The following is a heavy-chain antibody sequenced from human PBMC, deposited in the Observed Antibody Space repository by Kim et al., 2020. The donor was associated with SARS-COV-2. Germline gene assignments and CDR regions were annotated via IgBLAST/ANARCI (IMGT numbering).Heavy chain of an antibody. Sequence: GGSLRLSCTASGFTFGDYAMSWVRQAPGKGLEWVGFIRSKAYGGTTEYAASVKGRFTISRDDSKSIAYLQMNSLKTEDTAVYYCTRSPLRWFYYGMDVWGQGTTVTVSS. CDR2: IRSKAYGGTT. CDR1: GFTFGDYA. CDR3: TRSPLRWFYYGMDV. V-gene: IGHV3-49*04. D-gene: IGHD4-17*01. J-gene: IGHJ6*02.